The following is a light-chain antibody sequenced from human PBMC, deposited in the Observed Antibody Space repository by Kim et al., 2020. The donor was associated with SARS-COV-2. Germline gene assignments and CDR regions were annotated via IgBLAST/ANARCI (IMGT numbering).Light chain of an antibody. CDR1: HSVSSSY. Sequence: SPVDRASLSCRASHSVSSSYLAWYQQKPGQAPRLLIYGASSRATGIPDRFSGSGSRTDFTLTISRLEPEDVAVYYCQQYGSSPLTFGGGTKMDIK. CDR2: GAS. V-gene: IGKV3-20*01. J-gene: IGKJ4*01. CDR3: QQYGSSPLT.